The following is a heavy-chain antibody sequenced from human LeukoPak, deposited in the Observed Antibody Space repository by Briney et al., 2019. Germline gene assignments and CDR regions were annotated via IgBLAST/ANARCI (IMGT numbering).Heavy chain of an antibody. Sequence: GGSLRLSCGASGFTFSSYAMSWVRQAPGKGLEWVSAISGSGGSTYYADSVKGRFTISRDNSRNPLYLRMNSLRAEATAVYYFAKDVKCLRFGQFDYWGQGTLVTASS. V-gene: IGHV3-23*01. CDR2: ISGSGGST. D-gene: IGHD5/OR15-5a*01. J-gene: IGHJ4*02. CDR1: GFTFSSYA. CDR3: AKDVKCLRFGQFDY.